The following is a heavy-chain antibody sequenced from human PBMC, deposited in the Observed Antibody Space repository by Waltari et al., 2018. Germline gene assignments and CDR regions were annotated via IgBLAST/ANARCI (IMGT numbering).Heavy chain of an antibody. CDR2: INAGNGNT. V-gene: IGHV1-3*01. D-gene: IGHD2-8*02. CDR3: AFSRCTGGVCYHDY. Sequence: QVQLVQSGAEVKKPGASVKVSCKASGYTFTSYAMHWVRQAPGQRLEWMGWINAGNGNTKYSQKFQGRVTITRDTSASTAYMELSSLRSEDTAVYYCAFSRCTGGVCYHDYWGQGTLVTVSS. CDR1: GYTFTSYA. J-gene: IGHJ4*02.